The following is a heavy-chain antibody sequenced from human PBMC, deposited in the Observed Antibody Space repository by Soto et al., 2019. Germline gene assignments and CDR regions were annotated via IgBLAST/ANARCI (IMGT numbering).Heavy chain of an antibody. J-gene: IGHJ4*02. CDR1: GFTFSAYW. Sequence: PGGSLRLSCAASGFTFSAYWMHWVRQVPGKGLVWVSRINGDGRSTSYAESVKGRFTITRDNAKNTLYLQMNSLRAEDTAVYYCVKASTGTYGLFDYWGQGTLVTVSS. V-gene: IGHV3-74*01. D-gene: IGHD3-10*01. CDR2: INGDGRST. CDR3: VKASTGTYGLFDY.